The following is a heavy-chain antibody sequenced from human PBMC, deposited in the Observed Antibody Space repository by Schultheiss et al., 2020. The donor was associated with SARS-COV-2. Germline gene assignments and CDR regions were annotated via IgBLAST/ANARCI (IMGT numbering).Heavy chain of an antibody. V-gene: IGHV1-69*13. CDR3: ARGSYGDYEFGY. CDR1: GDTFSSYA. D-gene: IGHD4-17*01. Sequence: SVKVSCKASGDTFSSYAISWVRQAPGQGLEWMGGIIPIFGTANYAQKFQGRVTITADESTSTAYMELRSLRSDDTAVYYCARGSYGDYEFGYWGQGTLVTVSS. CDR2: IIPIFGTA. J-gene: IGHJ4*02.